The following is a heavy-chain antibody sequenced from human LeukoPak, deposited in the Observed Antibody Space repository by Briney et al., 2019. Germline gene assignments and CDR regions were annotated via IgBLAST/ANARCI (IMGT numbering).Heavy chain of an antibody. CDR1: GFTFSSYW. V-gene: IGHV3-7*01. CDR2: IKQDGSEK. CDR3: SRDANYYDSSRHYFDAFDI. Sequence: PGGSLRLSCAASGFTFSSYWMSWVRQAPGKGLEWVANIKQDGSEKYYVDSVKGRFTISRDNVKNSLSLEMNNLRAEDTAVYYCSRDANYYDSSRHYFDAFDIWGQGTMVTVSS. D-gene: IGHD3-22*01. J-gene: IGHJ3*02.